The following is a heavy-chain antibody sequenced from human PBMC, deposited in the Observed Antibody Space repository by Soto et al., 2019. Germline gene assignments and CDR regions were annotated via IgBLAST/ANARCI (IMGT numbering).Heavy chain of an antibody. V-gene: IGHV4-34*01. Sequence: SETLSLTCAVYGGSFSGYYWSWIRQPPGKGLEWIGEINHSGSTNYNPSLKSRVTISVDTSKNQFSLKLSSVAAADTAVYYCARGTQYYYGSGSYPRFLDGWGQGTTVTVSS. CDR2: INHSGST. J-gene: IGHJ6*02. D-gene: IGHD3-10*01. CDR3: ARGTQYYYGSGSYPRFLDG. CDR1: GGSFSGYY.